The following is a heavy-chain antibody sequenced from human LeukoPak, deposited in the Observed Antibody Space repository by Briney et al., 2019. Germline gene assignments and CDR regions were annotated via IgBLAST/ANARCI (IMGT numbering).Heavy chain of an antibody. V-gene: IGHV3-23*01. CDR2: IRSAGGTA. J-gene: IGHJ5*02. CDR3: ARDSATVTSTSSWFDP. CDR1: GFTFSSFG. D-gene: IGHD4-17*01. Sequence: GGSLRLSCAASGFTFSSFGMSWVRQAPGKGLEWVSSIRSAGGTAYYADSVKGRFTISRNNSKNTLYLQMNSLRAEDTAVYYCARDSATVTSTSSWFDPWGQGTLVTVSS.